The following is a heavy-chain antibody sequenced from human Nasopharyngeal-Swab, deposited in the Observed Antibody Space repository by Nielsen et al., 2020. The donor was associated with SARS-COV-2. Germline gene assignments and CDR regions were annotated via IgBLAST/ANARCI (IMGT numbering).Heavy chain of an antibody. CDR3: AGLLRQRPHHQFDP. Sequence: WIRQPPGKGLEWIGYIYYSGSTNYNPSLKSRVTISVDTSKNQFSLKLSSVTAADTAVYYCAGLLRQRPHHQFDPWAREPWSPSPQ. D-gene: IGHD6-25*01. J-gene: IGHJ5*02. CDR2: IYYSGST. V-gene: IGHV4-59*01.